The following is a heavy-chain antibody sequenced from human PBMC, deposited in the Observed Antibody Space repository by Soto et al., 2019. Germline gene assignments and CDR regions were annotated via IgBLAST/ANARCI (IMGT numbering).Heavy chain of an antibody. CDR2: ISYDGSNK. J-gene: IGHJ6*02. CDR1: GFTFSSYG. Sequence: PGGSLRLSCAASGFTFSSYGMHWVRQAPGKGLEWVAVISYDGSNKYYADSVKGRFTISRDNSKNTLYLQMNSLRAEDTAVYYCAKDTVTSDYYYYYGMDVWGQGTTVTVPS. CDR3: AKDTVTSDYYYYYGMDV. V-gene: IGHV3-30*18. D-gene: IGHD3-16*01.